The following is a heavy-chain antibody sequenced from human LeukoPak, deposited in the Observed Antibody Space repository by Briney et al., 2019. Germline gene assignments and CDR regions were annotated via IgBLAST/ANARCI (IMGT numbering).Heavy chain of an antibody. CDR3: ARDLLPGPYDFWSGYYY. V-gene: IGHV4-59*01. CDR2: IYYSGST. CDR1: GGSISSYY. Sequence: SETLSLACPVSGGSISSYYWSWIRQPPGKGLEWIGYIYYSGSTNYNPSLKSRVTISVDTSKNQFSLKLSSVTAADTAVYYCARDLLPGPYDFWSGYYYWGQGTLVTVSS. D-gene: IGHD3-3*01. J-gene: IGHJ4*02.